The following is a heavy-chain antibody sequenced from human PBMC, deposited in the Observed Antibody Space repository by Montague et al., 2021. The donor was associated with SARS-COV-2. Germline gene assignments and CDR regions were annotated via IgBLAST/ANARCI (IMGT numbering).Heavy chain of an antibody. CDR1: GGSFSGYY. Sequence: SETLSLTCAVYGGSFSGYYWSWIRQPPGKGLEWIGEINHSGSTNYNPSLKSRVTISVDTSKNQFSLKLSSVTAADTAVYYCASFPSGYYDSSGYYIWGQGTLVTVSS. CDR3: ASFPSGYYDSSGYYI. J-gene: IGHJ4*02. D-gene: IGHD3-22*01. V-gene: IGHV4-34*01. CDR2: INHSGST.